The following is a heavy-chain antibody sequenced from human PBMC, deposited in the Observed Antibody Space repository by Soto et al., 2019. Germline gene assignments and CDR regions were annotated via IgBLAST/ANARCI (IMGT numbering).Heavy chain of an antibody. Sequence: PSETLSLTCTVSGASITTNNYYWGCLRQPPGKGLEWIATISYSGTTNYNPSLKSRVTISVDTSKNQFSLKLSSVTAADTAVYYCATSGSYYNIAPFDYWGQGTLVTVSS. D-gene: IGHD3-10*01. V-gene: IGHV4-39*07. CDR2: ISYSGTT. CDR3: ATSGSYYNIAPFDY. CDR1: GASITTNNYY. J-gene: IGHJ4*02.